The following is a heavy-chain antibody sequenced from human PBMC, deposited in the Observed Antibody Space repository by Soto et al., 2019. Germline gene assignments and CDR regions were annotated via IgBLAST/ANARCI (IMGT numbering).Heavy chain of an antibody. Sequence: GGSLRLSCAASGFTFGSYAMNWVRQAPGKGLEWVSAISGSGGSTYYAHSVTGRFTISRDNSKNTLYLQMNSLRAEDTAVYYCAKARTYGLSDCWGQGTLVTVSS. CDR3: AKARTYGLSDC. CDR1: GFTFGSYA. J-gene: IGHJ4*02. V-gene: IGHV3-23*01. D-gene: IGHD3-16*01. CDR2: ISGSGGST.